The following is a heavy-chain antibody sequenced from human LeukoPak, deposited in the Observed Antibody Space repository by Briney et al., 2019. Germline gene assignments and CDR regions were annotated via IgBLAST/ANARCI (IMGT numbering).Heavy chain of an antibody. CDR1: GYTFTGYY. V-gene: IGHV1-2*02. Sequence: ASVKVSCKASGYTFTGYYMHWVRQAPAQGLAWMGWINPNSGGTNYAQKFQGRVTMTRDTSISTAYMELSRLRSDDTAVYYCARWTSYDSSGPYQIWGQGTLVTVSS. CDR3: ARWTSYDSSGPYQI. CDR2: INPNSGGT. D-gene: IGHD3-22*01. J-gene: IGHJ4*02.